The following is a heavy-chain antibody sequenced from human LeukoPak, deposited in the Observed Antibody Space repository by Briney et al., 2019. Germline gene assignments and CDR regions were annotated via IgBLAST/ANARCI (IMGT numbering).Heavy chain of an antibody. J-gene: IGHJ4*02. V-gene: IGHV5-51*01. CDR2: IYPGDSDT. D-gene: IGHD3-22*01. CDR3: ARQGKYYDSSGYYYCFDY. CDR1: GYSFTSYW. Sequence: KVGESLKISCKGSGYSFTSYWIGWVRQMPGKGLEWMGIIYPGDSDTRYNPSFQGQVTISADKSISTAYLQWSSLKASDTAMYYCARQGKYYDSSGYYYCFDYCGQGTLGTVSS.